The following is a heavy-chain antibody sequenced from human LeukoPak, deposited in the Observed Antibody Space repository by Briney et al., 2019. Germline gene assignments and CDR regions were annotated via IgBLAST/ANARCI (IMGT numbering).Heavy chain of an antibody. D-gene: IGHD1-26*01. V-gene: IGHV3-74*01. Sequence: GGSLRLSCAASGFTFSSYWMHWVRQAPGKGLVWVSRINSDGSSTSYADSVEGRFTISRDNAKNTLYLQMNSLRAEDTAVYYCASGIVGPNFDYWGQGTLVTVSS. CDR3: ASGIVGPNFDY. CDR1: GFTFSSYW. CDR2: INSDGSST. J-gene: IGHJ4*02.